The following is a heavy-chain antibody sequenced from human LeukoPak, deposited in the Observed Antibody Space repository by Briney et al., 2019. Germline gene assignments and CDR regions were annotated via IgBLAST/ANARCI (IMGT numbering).Heavy chain of an antibody. CDR3: ARVDYYGSGSYPATFDP. CDR1: GFTVSSNY. D-gene: IGHD3-10*01. Sequence: GGSLRLSCAASGFTVSSNYMSWVRQAPGKGLEWVSVIYSGGSTYYADSVKGRFTISRDNSKNALYLQMNSLRAEDTAVYYCARVDYYGSGSYPATFDPWGQGTLVTVSS. V-gene: IGHV3-66*01. CDR2: IYSGGST. J-gene: IGHJ5*02.